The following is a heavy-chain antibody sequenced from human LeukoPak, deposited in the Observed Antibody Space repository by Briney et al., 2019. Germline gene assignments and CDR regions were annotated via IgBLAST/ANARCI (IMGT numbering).Heavy chain of an antibody. CDR2: ISSSGSTI. D-gene: IGHD3-9*01. V-gene: IGHV3-48*03. CDR3: ARGAPTSYDILTGYYGYYFDY. J-gene: IGHJ4*02. CDR1: GFTFSSYE. Sequence: PGGSLRLSCAASGFTFSSYEMNWVRQPPGKGLEWVSYISSSGSTIYYADSVKGRFTVSRDNAKNSLYLQMNSLRAEDTAVYYCARGAPTSYDILTGYYGYYFDYWGQGTLVTVSS.